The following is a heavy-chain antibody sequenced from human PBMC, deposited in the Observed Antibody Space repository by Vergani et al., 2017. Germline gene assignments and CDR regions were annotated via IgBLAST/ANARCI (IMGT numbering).Heavy chain of an antibody. CDR2: IKNTGDST. J-gene: IGHJ4*02. CDR3: TTAGDEYCGGASCYGFFED. Sequence: EVQLLQSEGAVVQPGGSLRLSCVASGFTFSSHAMSWVRQGHGQGLEWVSSIKNTGDSTHYADSVKGRFTISRDNSKNTLYLQMNSLRVEDTSVYYCTTAGDEYCGGASCYGFFEDWGEGNLVTVSS. V-gene: IGHV3-23*01. D-gene: IGHD2-15*01. CDR1: GFTFSSHA.